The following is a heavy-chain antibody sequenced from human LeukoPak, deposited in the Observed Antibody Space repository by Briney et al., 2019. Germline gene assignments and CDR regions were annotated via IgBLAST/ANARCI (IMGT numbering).Heavy chain of an antibody. CDR1: GFTFSSSA. CDR2: ISNNGGYT. Sequence: PGGSLRLSCAASGFTFSSSAMSWARQAPGKGLEWVSAISNNGGYTNYADSVQGRFTISRDNPKSTLCLQMNSLRAEDTAVYYCAKQLGYCSGGSCYCPHWGQGTRVSV. V-gene: IGHV3-23*01. J-gene: IGHJ1*01. D-gene: IGHD2-15*01. CDR3: AKQLGYCSGGSCYCPH.